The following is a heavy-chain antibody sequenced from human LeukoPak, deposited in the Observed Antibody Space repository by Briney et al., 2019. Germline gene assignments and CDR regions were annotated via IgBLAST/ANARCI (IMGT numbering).Heavy chain of an antibody. CDR3: ARARGALSIAIAALDY. Sequence: SQTLSLTCAVSGGSISSGGYSWSWIRQPPGKGLEWIGYIYHSGSTYYNPSLKSRVTISVDRSKNQFSLKLSSVTAADTAVYYCARARGALSIAIAALDYWGQGTLVTVSS. D-gene: IGHD6-6*01. CDR2: IYHSGST. J-gene: IGHJ4*02. CDR1: GGSISSGGYS. V-gene: IGHV4-30-2*01.